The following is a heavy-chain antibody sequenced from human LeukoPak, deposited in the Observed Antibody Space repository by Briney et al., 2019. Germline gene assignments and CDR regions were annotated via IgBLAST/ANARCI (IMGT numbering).Heavy chain of an antibody. CDR3: AKEAYDFWSGDNWFDP. V-gene: IGHV3-23*01. J-gene: IGHJ5*02. CDR2: ISGSGGST. D-gene: IGHD3-3*01. Sequence: GGSLRLSCAASGFTFSSYAMSWVRQAPGKGLGWVSAISGSGGSTYYADSVKGRFTISRDNSKNTLYLQMNSLRAEDTAVYYCAKEAYDFWSGDNWFDPWGQGTLVTVSS. CDR1: GFTFSSYA.